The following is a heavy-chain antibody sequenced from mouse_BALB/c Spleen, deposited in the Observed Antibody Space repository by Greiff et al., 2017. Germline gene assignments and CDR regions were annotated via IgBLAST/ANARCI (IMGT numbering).Heavy chain of an antibody. Sequence: EVQLVESGGGLVKPGGSLKLSCAASGFTFSSYAMSWVRQTPEKRLGWVATISSGGSYTYYPDSVKGRFTISRDNAKNTLYLQMSSLRSEDTAMYYCARQGYWGQGTTLTVSS. CDR3: ARQGY. V-gene: IGHV5-9-3*01. J-gene: IGHJ2*01. CDR2: ISSGGSYT. CDR1: GFTFSSYA.